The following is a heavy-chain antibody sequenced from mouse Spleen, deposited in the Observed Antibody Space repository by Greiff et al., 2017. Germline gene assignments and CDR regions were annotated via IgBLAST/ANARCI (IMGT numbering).Heavy chain of an antibody. CDR3: ARWPSMDY. J-gene: IGHJ4*01. Sequence: QVQLQQPGAELVKPGASVKLSCKASGYTFTSYWMHWVKQRPGHGLEWIGEINPSNGRTNYNEKFKSKATLTVDKSSSTAYMQLSSLTSEDSAVYYCARWPSMDYWGQGTSVTVSS. CDR1: GYTFTSYW. V-gene: IGHV1S81*02. CDR2: INPSNGRT.